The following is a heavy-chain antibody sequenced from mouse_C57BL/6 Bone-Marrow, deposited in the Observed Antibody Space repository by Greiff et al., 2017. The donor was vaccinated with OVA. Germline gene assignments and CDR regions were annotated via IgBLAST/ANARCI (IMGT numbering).Heavy chain of an antibody. CDR1: GYTFTDYE. D-gene: IGHD1-1*01. CDR2: IDPETGGT. J-gene: IGHJ3*01. Sequence: VQRVESGAELVRPGASVTLSCKASGYTFTDYEMHWVKQTPVHGLEWIGAIDPETGGTAYNQKFKGKAILTADKSSSTAYMELRSLTSEDSAVYYCTRFYGSSYGLAYWGQGTLVTVSA. V-gene: IGHV1-15*01. CDR3: TRFYGSSYGLAY.